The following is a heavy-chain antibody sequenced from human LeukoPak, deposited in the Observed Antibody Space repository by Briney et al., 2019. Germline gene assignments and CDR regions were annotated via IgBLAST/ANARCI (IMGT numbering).Heavy chain of an antibody. CDR1: GFRVSDFY. J-gene: IGHJ5*02. V-gene: IGHV3-11*01. D-gene: IGHD3-10*01. Sequence: GGSLRLSCEASGFRVSDFYMSWVRQAPGKGLEWLSYISSSGKNINYADSVKGRFIISRDNAKNSLFLQMNSLRVEDTAVYYCAKLSGMVRGVIITPKFDPWGQGTLVTVSS. CDR3: AKLSGMVRGVIITPKFDP. CDR2: ISSSGKNI.